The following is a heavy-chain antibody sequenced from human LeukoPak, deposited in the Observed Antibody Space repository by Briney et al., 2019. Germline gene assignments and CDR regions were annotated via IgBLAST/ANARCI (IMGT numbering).Heavy chain of an antibody. D-gene: IGHD4-17*01. CDR3: TTYSLGDFLDH. Sequence: GGSLRLSCTASGLSFTNAWMHWVRQAPGKGLEWVGRVKGRIDGGTIHYAAPVSARFTISRDDSRSTLFLQMNSLQTEDTAVYYCTTYSLGDFLDHWGLGALVTVSS. J-gene: IGHJ4*02. CDR2: VKGRIDGGTI. CDR1: GLSFTNAW. V-gene: IGHV3-15*07.